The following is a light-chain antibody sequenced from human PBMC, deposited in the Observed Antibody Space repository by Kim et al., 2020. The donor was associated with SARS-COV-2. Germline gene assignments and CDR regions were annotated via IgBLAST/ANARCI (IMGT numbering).Light chain of an antibody. V-gene: IGLV3-19*01. Sequence: ALGQTIRITCQGDSLRNNYASWYQQKPGQAPVLVIYGKNNRPSGIPDRFSGSISGTPASLTITGAQAEDEADYYCNSRDSSGNQYVFGTGTKVTVL. CDR2: GKN. J-gene: IGLJ1*01. CDR3: NSRDSSGNQYV. CDR1: SLRNNY.